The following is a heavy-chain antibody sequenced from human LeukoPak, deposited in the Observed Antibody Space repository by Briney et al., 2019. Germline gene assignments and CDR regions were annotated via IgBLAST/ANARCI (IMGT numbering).Heavy chain of an antibody. CDR3: ARADRYQMPNLFDY. CDR1: GGSFSGYS. J-gene: IGHJ4*02. D-gene: IGHD2-2*01. V-gene: IGHV4-34*01. CDR2: INHSGGT. Sequence: PSETLSLTCAVYGGSFSGYSWNWIRQPPVKGLEWIGEINHSGGTNYNPSLKSRVTISVDTSKNQFSLKLSSVTAADTAVYYCARADRYQMPNLFDYWGQGTLVTASS.